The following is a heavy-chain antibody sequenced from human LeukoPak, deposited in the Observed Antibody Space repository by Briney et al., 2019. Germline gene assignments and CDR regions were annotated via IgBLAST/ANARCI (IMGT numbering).Heavy chain of an antibody. J-gene: IGHJ6*03. D-gene: IGHD3-10*01. CDR2: ISGSGGST. CDR3: AGSGSPYYYYYYMDV. Sequence: GGSLRLSCAASGFTFSSYAMSWVRQAPGKGLEWVSAISGSGGSTYYADSVKGRFTISRDNSKNTLYLQMNSLRAEDTAVYYCAGSGSPYYYYYYMDVWGKGTTVTISS. CDR1: GFTFSSYA. V-gene: IGHV3-23*01.